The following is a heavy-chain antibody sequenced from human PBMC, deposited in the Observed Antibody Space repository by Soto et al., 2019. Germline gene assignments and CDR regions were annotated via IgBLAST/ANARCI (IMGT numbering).Heavy chain of an antibody. Sequence: PSETLSLTCTVSGVSISSSSYYWGWIRQPPGKGLEWIGSIYYSGSTYYNPSLKSRVTISVDTSKNQFSLKLSSVTAADTAVYYCARHREQWLKWFDPWGQGTLVTVSS. CDR3: ARHREQWLKWFDP. J-gene: IGHJ5*02. V-gene: IGHV4-39*01. D-gene: IGHD6-19*01. CDR1: GVSISSSSYY. CDR2: IYYSGST.